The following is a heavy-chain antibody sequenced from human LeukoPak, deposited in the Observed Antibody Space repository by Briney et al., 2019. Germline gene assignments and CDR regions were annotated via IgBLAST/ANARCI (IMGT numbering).Heavy chain of an antibody. V-gene: IGHV4-59*12. CDR3: ARGIHGCMDV. CDR2: VYYSGST. J-gene: IGHJ6*03. CDR1: GGSISTYY. Sequence: SETLSLTCTVSGGSISTYYWSWIRQPPGKGLEWIGYVYYSGSTNYHPSLKSRVTMSVDTSKNQFSLKLSSVTAADTAVYYCARGIHGCMDVWGKGTTVTVSS.